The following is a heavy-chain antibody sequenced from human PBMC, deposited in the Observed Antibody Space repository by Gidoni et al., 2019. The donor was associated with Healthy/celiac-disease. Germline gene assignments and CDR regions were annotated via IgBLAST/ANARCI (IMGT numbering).Heavy chain of an antibody. J-gene: IGHJ6*02. CDR1: GFTFSSYS. V-gene: IGHV3-21*01. Sequence: EVQLVESGGGLVKPGGSLRLSCAASGFTFSSYSMNWVRQAPGKGLEWVSSISSSSSYIYYADSVKGRFTISRDNAKNSLYLQMNSLRAEDTAVYYCARAAPAITTLETDVWGQGTTVTVSS. CDR2: ISSSSSYI. D-gene: IGHD3-3*01. CDR3: ARAAPAITTLETDV.